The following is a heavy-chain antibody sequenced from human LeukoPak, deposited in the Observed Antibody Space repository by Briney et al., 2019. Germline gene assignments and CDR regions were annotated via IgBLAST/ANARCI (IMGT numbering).Heavy chain of an antibody. CDR2: ISGSGAST. CDR3: ARDVPLMGASKTRYFDY. J-gene: IGHJ4*02. Sequence: GGSLRLSCLTSGFTLSTNAMSWVRQAPGKGLEWISGISGSGASTYYADFVKGRFTISRDNAKNSLYLQMSSLRAEDTAIYYCARDVPLMGASKTRYFDYWGQGTLVTVSS. CDR1: GFTLSTNA. V-gene: IGHV3-23*01. D-gene: IGHD1-26*01.